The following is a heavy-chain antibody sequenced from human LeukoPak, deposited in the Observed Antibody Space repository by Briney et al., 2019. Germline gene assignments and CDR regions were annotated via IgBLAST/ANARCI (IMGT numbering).Heavy chain of an antibody. CDR2: ISHSGDNT. V-gene: IGHV3-23*01. D-gene: IGHD4-17*01. Sequence: GGSLRLSCAASRFTFSNYAMSWVRLAPGKGLEWVSVISHSGDNTYYADSVKGRFTISRDSSKNMLFLQMNSLRAEDTAVYYCARITYGDYASGMDVWGQGTTVTVSS. CDR3: ARITYGDYASGMDV. CDR1: RFTFSNYA. J-gene: IGHJ6*02.